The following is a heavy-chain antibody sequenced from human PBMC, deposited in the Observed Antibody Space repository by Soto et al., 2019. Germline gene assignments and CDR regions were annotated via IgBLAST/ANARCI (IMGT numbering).Heavy chain of an antibody. Sequence: GGSLRLSCAASGFTFSSYSRNWVRQAPGKGLEWLSYISISSSPIYYADSVRGRFTISRDNAKNSLYLQMNSLRDEDTAVYYCASRGGPYDILTGYYYGMDVWGQGT. J-gene: IGHJ6*02. CDR2: ISISSSPI. D-gene: IGHD3-9*01. CDR3: ASRGGPYDILTGYYYGMDV. CDR1: GFTFSSYS. V-gene: IGHV3-48*02.